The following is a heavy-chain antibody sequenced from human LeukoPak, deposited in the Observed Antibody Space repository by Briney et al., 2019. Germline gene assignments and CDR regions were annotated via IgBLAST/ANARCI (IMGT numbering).Heavy chain of an antibody. CDR2: IKEDGSEK. V-gene: IGHV3-7*01. J-gene: IGHJ3*02. CDR1: GFTFGNYW. Sequence: GGSLRLSCVVYGFTFGNYWMAWVRQAPGKGLEWVANIKEDGSEKYYLDSVEGRFTISRDNAKSSVYLQMNSLRAEDTAVYYCAGRIFDIWGQGTMVTVSS. CDR3: AGRIFDI.